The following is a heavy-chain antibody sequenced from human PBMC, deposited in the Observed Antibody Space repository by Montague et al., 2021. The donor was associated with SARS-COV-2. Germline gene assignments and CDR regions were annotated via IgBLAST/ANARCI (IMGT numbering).Heavy chain of an antibody. J-gene: IGHJ5*01. CDR2: MSHSGTS. CDR1: GASISSGSYF. V-gene: IGHV4-39*02. D-gene: IGHD3-22*01. CDR3: ARRGVLDFYESAGYKYIWWFDS. Sequence: SETLSLTCTVSGASISSGSYFWAWIRQPPGKGLEWIGGMSHSGTSYYNLFINTRATISVDTSRNHFSLRLTSATAADTASYFCARRGVLDFYESAGYKYIWWFDSWGQGILVTVSS.